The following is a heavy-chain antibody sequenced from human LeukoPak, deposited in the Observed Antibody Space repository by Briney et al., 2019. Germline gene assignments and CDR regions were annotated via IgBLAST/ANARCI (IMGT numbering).Heavy chain of an antibody. V-gene: IGHV3-23*01. CDR3: AKDPITFGGVDDFDN. CDR2: ITATASST. CDR1: GFTFSSYG. Sequence: GGSLRLSCAASGFTFSSYGMSWVRQAPGKGLEWVSAITATASSTHDADSVQGRFTISRDNSKNTLYLQMNSLRTEDTAIYYCAKDPITFGGVDDFDNWGQGTLVTVSS. J-gene: IGHJ4*02. D-gene: IGHD3-16*01.